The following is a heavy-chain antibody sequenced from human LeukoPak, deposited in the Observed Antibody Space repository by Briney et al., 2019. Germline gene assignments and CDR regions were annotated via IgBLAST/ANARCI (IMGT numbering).Heavy chain of an antibody. Sequence: SETLSLTCTVSGGSISSYYWSWIWQPAGKGLEWIGRIYTSGSTNYNPSLKSRVTMSVDTSKNQFSLKLSSVTAADTAVYYCARDQGYCSSTSCPTHNWFDPWGQGTLVTVSS. CDR3: ARDQGYCSSTSCPTHNWFDP. CDR2: IYTSGST. D-gene: IGHD2-2*01. CDR1: GGSISSYY. J-gene: IGHJ5*02. V-gene: IGHV4-4*07.